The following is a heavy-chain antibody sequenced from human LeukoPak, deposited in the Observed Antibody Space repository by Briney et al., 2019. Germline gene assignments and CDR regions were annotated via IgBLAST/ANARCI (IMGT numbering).Heavy chain of an antibody. D-gene: IGHD5-18*01. CDR3: ARDRGGYSDGYET. Sequence: ASVKVSCKASGYTFTGYYMHWVRQAPGQGLEWMGWINPNSGGTNYAQKFQGRVTMTWDTSISTAYMELSRLRSDDTAVYYCARDRGGYSDGYETWGQGTLVTVSS. CDR2: INPNSGGT. J-gene: IGHJ5*02. V-gene: IGHV1-2*02. CDR1: GYTFTGYY.